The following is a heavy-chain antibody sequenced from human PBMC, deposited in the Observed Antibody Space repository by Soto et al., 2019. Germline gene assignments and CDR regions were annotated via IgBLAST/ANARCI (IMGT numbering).Heavy chain of an antibody. CDR2: IYYSGST. J-gene: IGHJ4*02. Sequence: QVQLQESGPGLVKPSETLSLTCTVSGGSISSYYWSWIRQPPGKGLEWIGYIYYSGSTNYNPSLKSRVTISVDTSKNQCSPKLGSVTAADTAVYYCARVEGIAARLGFDYWGQGTLVTVSS. CDR3: ARVEGIAARLGFDY. V-gene: IGHV4-59*01. CDR1: GGSISSYY. D-gene: IGHD6-6*01.